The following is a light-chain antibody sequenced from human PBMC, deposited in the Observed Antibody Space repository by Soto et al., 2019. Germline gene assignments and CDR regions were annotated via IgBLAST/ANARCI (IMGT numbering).Light chain of an antibody. J-gene: IGLJ2*01. CDR2: SDS. Sequence: SYELTQPPSLSVAPVKTAMVACEGDNIGDKSVHWYQQKPGQAPVLVIYSDSDRPSGIPERVSGSNYGNLATLTISRVEAGDGADYYCQVWDSRTDHVIFGGGTKVNVL. CDR1: NIGDKS. CDR3: QVWDSRTDHVI. V-gene: IGLV3-21*04.